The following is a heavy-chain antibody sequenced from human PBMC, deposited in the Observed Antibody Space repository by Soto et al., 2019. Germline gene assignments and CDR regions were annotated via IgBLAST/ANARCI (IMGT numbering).Heavy chain of an antibody. D-gene: IGHD3-10*01. V-gene: IGHV3-7*05. CDR1: GFTFSSYW. CDR2: IKQDGSKK. J-gene: IGHJ6*02. CDR3: ASRDITMVRGVYYYYDMDV. Sequence: EVQLVESGGGLVQPGGSLRLSCAASGFTFSSYWMSWVRQAPGKGLEWVANIKQDGSKKNKVESVKGRFTISRDNAKNSLYLQMNSLRAEDTAVYYCASRDITMVRGVYYYYDMDVWGQGTTVTVSS.